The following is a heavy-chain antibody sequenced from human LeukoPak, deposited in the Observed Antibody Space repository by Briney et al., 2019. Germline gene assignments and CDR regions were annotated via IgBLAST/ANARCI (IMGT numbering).Heavy chain of an antibody. CDR3: ARAKPKNMVRGLIMRRESRYYFDY. CDR2: ISSSSSPI. CDR1: GFTFSSYS. J-gene: IGHJ4*02. V-gene: IGHV3-48*01. Sequence: SGGPLRLSCAASGFTFSSYSMNWVRQAPGKGLVWVSYISSSSSPIYYADSVKGRFTISRDNAKNSLYLQMNSLRAEDTAVYYCARAKPKNMVRGLIMRRESRYYFDYWGQGTLVTVSS. D-gene: IGHD3-10*01.